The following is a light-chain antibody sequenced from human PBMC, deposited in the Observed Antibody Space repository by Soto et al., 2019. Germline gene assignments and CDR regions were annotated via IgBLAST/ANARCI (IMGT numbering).Light chain of an antibody. CDR3: QQYSSFYRP. CDR2: KAS. J-gene: IGKJ1*01. Sequence: DIQMTQSPSTLSGSVGDRVTITCRASQTISSWLAWYQQKPGKAPKLLIYKASTLKSGVPSRFSGSGSGTEFTLTISSLQPDDFATYYCQQYSSFYRPFGQGTKVEIK. V-gene: IGKV1-5*03. CDR1: QTISSW.